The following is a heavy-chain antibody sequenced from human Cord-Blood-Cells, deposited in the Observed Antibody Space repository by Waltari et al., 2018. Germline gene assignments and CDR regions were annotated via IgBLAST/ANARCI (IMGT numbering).Heavy chain of an antibody. CDR2: INHSGST. J-gene: IGHJ3*02. D-gene: IGHD1-26*01. Sequence: QVQLQQWGAGLLKPSETLSLTCAVYGGSFSGYSWSWIRQPPGKGLEWIGEINHSGSTNYNPSLKSRVTISVDTSKNQFSLKLSSVTAAGTAVYYCARDIVGANDAFDIWGQGTMVTVSS. CDR1: GGSFSGYS. V-gene: IGHV4-34*01. CDR3: ARDIVGANDAFDI.